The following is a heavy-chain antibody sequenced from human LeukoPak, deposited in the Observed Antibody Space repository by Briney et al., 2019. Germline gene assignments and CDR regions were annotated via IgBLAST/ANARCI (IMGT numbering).Heavy chain of an antibody. D-gene: IGHD3-9*01. J-gene: IGHJ4*02. V-gene: IGHV3-30-3*01. Sequence: GGSLTLSCAASGFTFSSYAMHWVRQAPGKGLEWVSVISYDGSNKYYADSVKGRFTISRDNSKKTLYLQMNSLRAEDTAVYYCARYLSRYLDWAPDYWGQGTLVTVSS. CDR2: ISYDGSNK. CDR3: ARYLSRYLDWAPDY. CDR1: GFTFSSYA.